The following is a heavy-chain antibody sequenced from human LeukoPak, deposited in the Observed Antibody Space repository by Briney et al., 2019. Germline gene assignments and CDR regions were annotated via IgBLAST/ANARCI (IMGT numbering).Heavy chain of an antibody. V-gene: IGHV1-18*01. CDR3: ARGITTARARDAFDI. D-gene: IGHD1-1*01. J-gene: IGHJ3*02. CDR1: GYTFTSYG. Sequence: ASVKVSCKASGYTFTSYGISWVRQAPGQGLEWMGWVNPNNGNTNYAQKLQGRVTMTTDTSANTAYMELGSLRSDDTAVYYCARGITTARARDAFDIWGQGTMVTVSS. CDR2: VNPNNGNT.